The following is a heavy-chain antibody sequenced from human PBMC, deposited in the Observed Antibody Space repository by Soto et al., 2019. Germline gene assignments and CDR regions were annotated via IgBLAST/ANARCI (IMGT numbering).Heavy chain of an antibody. D-gene: IGHD3-16*01. J-gene: IGHJ4*02. Sequence: VASVKVSCKASGGTFDSYAISWVRQAPGQGLEWMGGVIPMFLKSNYAQKFQGRVTITADKSTNTVYMEMNSLKSEDTAVYYCVRGGGEMANPPPYLYWGQGTQVTVSS. V-gene: IGHV1-69*06. CDR1: GGTFDSYA. CDR2: VIPMFLKS. CDR3: VRGGGEMANPPPYLY.